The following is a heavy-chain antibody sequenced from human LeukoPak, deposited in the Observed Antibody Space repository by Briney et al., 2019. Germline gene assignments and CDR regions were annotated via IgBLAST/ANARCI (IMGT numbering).Heavy chain of an antibody. Sequence: PSETLSLTCTASGGSISSYYWSWIRQPPGKGLEWIGRIYTSGSTNYNPSLKSRVTISVDTSKNQFSLKLSSVTAADTAVYYCAYGDYFIIDYWGQGTLVTVSS. J-gene: IGHJ4*02. CDR1: GGSISSYY. CDR2: IYTSGST. CDR3: AYGDYFIIDY. V-gene: IGHV4-4*08. D-gene: IGHD4-17*01.